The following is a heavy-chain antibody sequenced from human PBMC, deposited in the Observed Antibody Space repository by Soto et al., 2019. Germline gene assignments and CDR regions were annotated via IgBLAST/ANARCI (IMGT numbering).Heavy chain of an antibody. J-gene: IGHJ4*02. V-gene: IGHV1-3*01. Sequence: ASVKVSCKASGYTFTSYAMHWVRQAPGQRLEWMGWINAGNGNTKYSQKFQGRVTITRDTSASTAYMELSRLRSEDTAVYYCAREQRNYDSSGYYFAFDYWGQGTLVTVSS. D-gene: IGHD3-22*01. CDR3: AREQRNYDSSGYYFAFDY. CDR1: GYTFTSYA. CDR2: INAGNGNT.